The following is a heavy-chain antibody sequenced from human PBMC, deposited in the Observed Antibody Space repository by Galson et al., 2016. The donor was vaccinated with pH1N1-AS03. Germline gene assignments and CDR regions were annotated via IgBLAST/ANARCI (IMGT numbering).Heavy chain of an antibody. J-gene: IGHJ4*02. CDR3: LAYGSGTQAYFDY. Sequence: SVKVSCKASGYTFTRYYVHWVRQAPGEGLEWMGVIDPSGGGTTYAQKFQDRVTMTRDTYTSSAHMELSSLRFGDTAVYYCLAYGSGTQAYFDYWGQGTPVAVSS. CDR1: GYTFTRYY. V-gene: IGHV1-46*01. CDR2: IDPSGGGT. D-gene: IGHD3-10*01.